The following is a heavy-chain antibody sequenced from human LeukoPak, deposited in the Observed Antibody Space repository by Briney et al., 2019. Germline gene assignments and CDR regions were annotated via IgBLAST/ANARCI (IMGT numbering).Heavy chain of an antibody. CDR1: GNTFTEYA. CDR3: ARTSISVSGSLGHDE. Sequence: SVKVSCKASGNTFTEYAISWVRLAPGQGLEWMGRIIPLLRSPTYAQKFQHRVTITADTSTTTAYMELTSLRSEDTAVYYCARTSISVSGSLGHDEWGQGTLVTVSS. V-gene: IGHV1-69*06. CDR2: IIPLLRSP. D-gene: IGHD6-19*01. J-gene: IGHJ4*02.